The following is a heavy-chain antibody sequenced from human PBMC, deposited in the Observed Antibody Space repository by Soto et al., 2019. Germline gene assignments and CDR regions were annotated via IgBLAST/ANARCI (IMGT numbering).Heavy chain of an antibody. Sequence: PRQCLKLSCTVSGYTFTSYWIGWERHLLGKGLEWMGIIYRGESDPRYSPSFQGQVTISADKSISTAYLQWSSLKASDTAMYYCARVPLRAPRDYFDYWGQGTLVTVSS. CDR2: IYRGESDP. D-gene: IGHD4-17*01. J-gene: IGHJ4*02. CDR1: GYTFTSYW. V-gene: IGHV5-51*01. CDR3: ARVPLRAPRDYFDY.